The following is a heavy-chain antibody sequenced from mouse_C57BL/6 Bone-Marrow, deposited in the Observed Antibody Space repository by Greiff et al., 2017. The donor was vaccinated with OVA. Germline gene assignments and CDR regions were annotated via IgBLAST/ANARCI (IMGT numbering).Heavy chain of an antibody. J-gene: IGHJ4*01. V-gene: IGHV3-6*01. CDR3: ARNAYYSNYDYYAMDY. CDR1: GYSITSGYY. D-gene: IGHD2-5*01. CDR2: ISYDGSN. Sequence: EVQRVESGPGLVKPSQSLSLTCSVTGYSITSGYYWNWIRQFPGNKLEWMGYISYDGSNNYNPSLKNRISITRDTSTNQFFLKLNSVTTEDTATYYCARNAYYSNYDYYAMDYWGQGTSVTVSS.